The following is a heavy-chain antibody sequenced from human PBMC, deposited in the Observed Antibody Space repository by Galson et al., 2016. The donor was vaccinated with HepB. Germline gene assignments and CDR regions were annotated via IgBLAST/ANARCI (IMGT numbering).Heavy chain of an antibody. CDR1: GFTFSYYY. CDR3: ARMFPLYSSGWYVRGDGWFDS. V-gene: IGHV3-11*01. Sequence: SLRLSCAASGFTFSYYYMSWIRQAPGKGLEWVSYIGGDGRTINYADSVKGRFTIPRGNAKTSLYLHMNSLTGEDTAVYYCARMFPLYSSGWYVRGDGWFDSWGQGTLVTVSS. J-gene: IGHJ5*01. D-gene: IGHD6-19*01. CDR2: IGGDGRTI.